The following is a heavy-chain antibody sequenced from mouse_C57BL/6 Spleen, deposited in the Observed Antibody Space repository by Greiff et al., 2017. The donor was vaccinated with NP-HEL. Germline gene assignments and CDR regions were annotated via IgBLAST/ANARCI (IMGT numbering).Heavy chain of an antibody. Sequence: EVKLVESGGDLVKPGGSLKLSCAASGFTFSSYGMSWVRQTPDKRLEWVATISSGGSYTYYPDSVKGRFTISRDNAKNTLYLQMSSLKSEDTAMDYCARHGELGREGDYWGQGTTLTVSS. CDR3: ARHGELGREGDY. CDR1: GFTFSSYG. J-gene: IGHJ2*01. D-gene: IGHD4-1*01. CDR2: ISSGGSYT. V-gene: IGHV5-6*01.